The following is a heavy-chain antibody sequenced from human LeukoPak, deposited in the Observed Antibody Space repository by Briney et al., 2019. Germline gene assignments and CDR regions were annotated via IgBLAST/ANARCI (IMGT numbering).Heavy chain of an antibody. CDR1: GGSISSYY. Sequence: SETLSLTCTVSGGSISSYYWSWIRQPPGKGLEWIGYIYYSGSTNYNPSLKSRVTISVDTSKNQFSLKLSSVTAADTAVYYCARGRDYYDPPHNWFDPWGQGTLVTVSS. CDR2: IYYSGST. J-gene: IGHJ5*02. D-gene: IGHD3-22*01. CDR3: ARGRDYYDPPHNWFDP. V-gene: IGHV4-59*08.